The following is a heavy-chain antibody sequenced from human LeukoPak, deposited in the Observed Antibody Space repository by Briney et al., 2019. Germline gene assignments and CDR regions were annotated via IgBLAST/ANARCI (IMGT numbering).Heavy chain of an antibody. D-gene: IGHD6-25*01. Sequence: PSETLSLTCTVSGDSIYGYYWSWIRQPPGKGLEWIGYVYFSGSTTYNPSLKSRIHISINTSKNQFPLKLDSVTPADTAVYYCARAEAAPGSEIDHWSKGNLVTVSS. CDR1: GDSIYGYY. CDR2: VYFSGST. CDR3: ARAEAAPGSEIDH. J-gene: IGHJ4*02. V-gene: IGHV4-59*01.